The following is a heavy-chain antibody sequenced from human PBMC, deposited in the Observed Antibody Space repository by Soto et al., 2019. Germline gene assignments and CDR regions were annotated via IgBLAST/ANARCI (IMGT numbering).Heavy chain of an antibody. CDR2: IGTAGDT. J-gene: IGHJ3*01. D-gene: IGHD2-15*01. Sequence: EVQLVESGGGLVQPGESLRLSCEASGFNFSSYDMHWVRQATGKGLEWVSAIGTAGDTYYPGSVKGRFTISRENAKNSLYLQMKGLSAGDTAVYYCARAGQGARCSGGSCYLGASDVWGQGTMVTVSS. V-gene: IGHV3-13*01. CDR3: ARAGQGARCSGGSCYLGASDV. CDR1: GFNFSSYD.